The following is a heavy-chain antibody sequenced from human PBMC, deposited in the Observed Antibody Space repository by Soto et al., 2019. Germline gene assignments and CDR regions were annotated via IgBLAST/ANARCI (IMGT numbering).Heavy chain of an antibody. CDR1: GGCISSGGYY. V-gene: IGHV4-31*03. J-gene: IGHJ6*03. CDR2: IYYSGST. CDR3: ARTRITMVRGRPNYMDV. D-gene: IGHD3-10*01. Sequence: NPSETLSLTCTVSGGCISSGGYYWSWIRQHPGKGLEWIGYIYYSGSTYYNPSLKSRVTISVDTSKNQFSLKLSSVTAADTAVYYCARTRITMVRGRPNYMDVWGKGTTVTVSS.